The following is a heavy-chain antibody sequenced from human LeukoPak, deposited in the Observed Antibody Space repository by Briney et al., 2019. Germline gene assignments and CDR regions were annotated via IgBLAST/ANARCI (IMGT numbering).Heavy chain of an antibody. V-gene: IGHV3-11*04. CDR2: ISSRGGSTI. CDR1: GFTFSDYY. J-gene: IGHJ4*02. CDR3: AREDHSNYNY. Sequence: GGSLRLSCAASGFTFSDYYMSWIRQAPGKGLEWVSYISSRGGSTIYYADSVKGRFTISRDNAKNSLYLQMNSLRAEDTAVYYCAREDHSNYNYWGQGTLVTVSS. D-gene: IGHD4-11*01.